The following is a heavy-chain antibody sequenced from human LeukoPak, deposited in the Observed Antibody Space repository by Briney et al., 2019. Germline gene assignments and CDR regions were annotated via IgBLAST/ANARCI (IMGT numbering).Heavy chain of an antibody. J-gene: IGHJ4*02. Sequence: GGSLRLSCAASGFTFSSYAMHWVRQAPGKGLEHLAFIQSDGSDKYYADSVKGRFTISRDNSKNTLYLQMNSLRAEDTAVYYCARAIWALYYYGSGSYYPDYWGQGTLVTVSS. D-gene: IGHD3-10*01. CDR1: GFTFSSYA. CDR3: ARAIWALYYYGSGSYYPDY. V-gene: IGHV3-30*04. CDR2: IQSDGSDK.